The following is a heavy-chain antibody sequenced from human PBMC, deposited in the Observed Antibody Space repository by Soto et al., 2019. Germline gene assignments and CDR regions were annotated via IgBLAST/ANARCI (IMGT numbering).Heavy chain of an antibody. D-gene: IGHD1-7*01. CDR2: IHTAKGNT. Sequence: ASVKVSCKASGYTFTNNVIHWLRQAPGQTLEWMGWIHTAKGNTKYSQKFEARVTLTRDTAASTAYMELNSLRSDDTAVYYCARGPIWTYTWNYARLNYLDPWGQGTLVTVSS. CDR3: ARGPIWTYTWNYARLNYLDP. CDR1: GYTFTNNV. J-gene: IGHJ5*02. V-gene: IGHV1-3*04.